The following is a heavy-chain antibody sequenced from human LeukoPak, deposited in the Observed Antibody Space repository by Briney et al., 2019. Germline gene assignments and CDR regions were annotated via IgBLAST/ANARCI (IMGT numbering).Heavy chain of an antibody. CDR3: TSVSAGAIEY. CDR1: GFTFSDHW. V-gene: IGHV3-72*01. D-gene: IGHD4/OR15-4a*01. CDR2: TTNKAKSYTT. Sequence: GGSLRLSCAASGFTFSDHWMDWVRQAPGEGLEWVGRTTNKAKSYTTYYAASVKGRFTISRDDSKNSLYLQMNNLKSEDTAVYYCTSVSAGAIEYWGQGTLVTVSS. J-gene: IGHJ4*02.